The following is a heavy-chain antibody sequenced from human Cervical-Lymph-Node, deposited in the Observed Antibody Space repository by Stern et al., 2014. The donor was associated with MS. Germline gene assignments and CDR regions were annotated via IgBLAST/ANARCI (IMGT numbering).Heavy chain of an antibody. CDR3: VRAYSGSYSASAY. V-gene: IGHV5-51*01. Sequence: EVQLVQSGAEVKKPGQSLKISCKGSGYSFTSYWIGWVRQIPGKGLEWMGIIYPTDSDTRYSPSFQGQVTISVDKSITTAYLQWSSLKASDTAMYYCVRAYSGSYSASAYWGQGTLVTVSS. CDR2: IYPTDSDT. D-gene: IGHD1-26*01. J-gene: IGHJ4*02. CDR1: GYSFTSYW.